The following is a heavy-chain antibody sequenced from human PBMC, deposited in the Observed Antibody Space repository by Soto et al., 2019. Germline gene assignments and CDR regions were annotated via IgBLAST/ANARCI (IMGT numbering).Heavy chain of an antibody. D-gene: IGHD3-22*01. CDR3: ASRIVVVIFSDFDY. CDR1: GFTFSTYA. CDR2: ISASGGNT. Sequence: EVQLLESGGGLVQPGGSLRLSCAASGFTFSTYAMSWVRQAPGKGLEWVSGISASGGNTYYADSVKGRFTISRDNSKNTPYLQMSSLRAEDTAVYYCASRIVVVIFSDFDYWGQGTLVTVSS. J-gene: IGHJ4*02. V-gene: IGHV3-23*01.